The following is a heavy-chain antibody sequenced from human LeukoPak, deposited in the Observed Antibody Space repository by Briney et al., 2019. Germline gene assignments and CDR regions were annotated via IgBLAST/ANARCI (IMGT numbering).Heavy chain of an antibody. D-gene: IGHD3-10*01. Sequence: GGSLRLSCAASGCTFCSYGMHWVRQAPGKGLEWVAVISYDGSNKYYADSVKGRFTISRDNSKNTLYLQMNSLRAEDTAVYYCAKATMVRGSPPYFQHWGQGTLVTVSS. CDR2: ISYDGSNK. V-gene: IGHV3-30*18. CDR1: GCTFCSYG. J-gene: IGHJ1*01. CDR3: AKATMVRGSPPYFQH.